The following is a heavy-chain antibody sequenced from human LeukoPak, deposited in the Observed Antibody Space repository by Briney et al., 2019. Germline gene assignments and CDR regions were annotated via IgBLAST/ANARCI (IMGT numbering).Heavy chain of an antibody. D-gene: IGHD2-2*01. J-gene: IGHJ6*03. Sequence: ASVKVSCKASGYTFTGYYMHWVRQAPGQGLEWMGWINPNSGGTNYAQKFQGRVTMTRDTSISTAYMELSRLRSDDTAVYYCARALGYCSSTSCYYMDVWAKGTTVTVSS. CDR1: GYTFTGYY. V-gene: IGHV1-2*02. CDR3: ARALGYCSSTSCYYMDV. CDR2: INPNSGGT.